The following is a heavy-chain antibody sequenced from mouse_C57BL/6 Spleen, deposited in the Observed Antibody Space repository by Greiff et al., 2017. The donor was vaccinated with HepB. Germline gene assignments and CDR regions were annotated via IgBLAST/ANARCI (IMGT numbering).Heavy chain of an antibody. CDR1: GYSFTGYY. Sequence: VQLQQSGPELVKPGASVKISCKASGYSFTGYYMHWVKQSHGNILDWIGYIYPYNGVSSYNQKFKGKATFTVDKSSSTAYMELRSLTSEDSAVYYCARGYSKGDYYAMDYWGQGTSVTVSS. D-gene: IGHD2-5*01. CDR3: ARGYSKGDYYAMDY. V-gene: IGHV1-31*01. CDR2: IYPYNGVS. J-gene: IGHJ4*01.